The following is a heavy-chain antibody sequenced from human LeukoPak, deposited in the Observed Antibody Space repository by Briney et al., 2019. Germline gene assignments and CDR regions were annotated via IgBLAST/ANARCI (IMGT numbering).Heavy chain of an antibody. J-gene: IGHJ4*02. CDR3: ARPPPPYSSSWDYYFDY. D-gene: IGHD6-13*01. CDR1: GGSISSYY. CDR2: IYYSGST. V-gene: IGHV4-59*13. Sequence: SETLSLTCTVSGGSISSYYWSWIRQPPGKGLEWIGYIYYSGSTNYNPSLKSRVTISVDTSKNQFSLKLSSVTAADTAVYYCARPPPPYSSSWDYYFDYWGQGTLVTVSS.